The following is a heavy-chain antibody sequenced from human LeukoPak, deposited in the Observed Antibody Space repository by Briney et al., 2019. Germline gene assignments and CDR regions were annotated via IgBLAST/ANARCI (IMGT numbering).Heavy chain of an antibody. J-gene: IGHJ4*02. D-gene: IGHD3-22*01. Sequence: GRSLRLSCAASGFTFSSYGMHWVRQAPGKGLEWVAVISYDGSNKYYADSVKGRFTISRDNSKNTLYLQMNSLRAEDTAVYYCATNYYDSSGYYYSYFDYWGQGTLVTVSS. CDR2: ISYDGSNK. V-gene: IGHV3-30*03. CDR3: ATNYYDSSGYYYSYFDY. CDR1: GFTFSSYG.